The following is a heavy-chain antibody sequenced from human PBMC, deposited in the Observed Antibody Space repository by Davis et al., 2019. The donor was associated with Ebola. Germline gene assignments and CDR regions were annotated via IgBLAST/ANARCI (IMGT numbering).Heavy chain of an antibody. J-gene: IGHJ6*03. CDR3: AKDGSGWLSHYFYYMDV. D-gene: IGHD6-13*01. CDR1: GFTFRSYG. Sequence: PGGSLRLSCAASGFTFRSYGMHWVRQAPGKGLEWLAVIAYDGSNEYYTDSVKGRFTISRDNSLNTLYLQMNSLRSEDTAVYYCAKDGSGWLSHYFYYMDVWGKGTTVTVSS. V-gene: IGHV3-30*18. CDR2: IAYDGSNE.